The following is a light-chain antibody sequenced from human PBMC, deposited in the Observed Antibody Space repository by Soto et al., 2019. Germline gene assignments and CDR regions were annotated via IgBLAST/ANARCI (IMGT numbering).Light chain of an antibody. CDR1: NSNIASNT. CDR3: AAWDDTLKRYV. CDR2: YNN. Sequence: QSLLRQPPSASETPGQTVSISCSGSNSNIASNTVNWYQHLPGTAPKLLIYYNNQRPSGVPDRFSGSKSGTSASLAISGLQSEDDSDYYCAAWDDTLKRYVFGTGTKVTVL. J-gene: IGLJ1*01. V-gene: IGLV1-44*01.